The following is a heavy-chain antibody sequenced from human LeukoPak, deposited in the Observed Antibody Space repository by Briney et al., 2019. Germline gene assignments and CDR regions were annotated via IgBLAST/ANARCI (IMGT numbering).Heavy chain of an antibody. CDR3: ARDRGYYDSSGYTPIDY. CDR2: ISSSSSYI. J-gene: IGHJ4*02. V-gene: IGHV3-21*01. Sequence: GGSLRLSCAASGFTFSSYSMNWVRQAPGKGLEWVSSISSSSSYIYYADSVKGRFTISRDNAKNSLYLQMNSLRAEDTAVYHCARDRGYYDSSGYTPIDYWGQGTLVTVSS. CDR1: GFTFSSYS. D-gene: IGHD3-22*01.